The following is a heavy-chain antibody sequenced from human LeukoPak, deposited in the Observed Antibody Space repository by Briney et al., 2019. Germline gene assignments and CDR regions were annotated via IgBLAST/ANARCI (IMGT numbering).Heavy chain of an antibody. CDR3: ARGGSYSGSYLDY. J-gene: IGHJ4*02. CDR2: IVVGSGNT. Sequence: SVKVSCKASGFTFTSSAVRWVRQARGQRLEWIGWIVVGSGNTNYAQKFQERVTITRDMSTSTAYMELSSLRSEDTAVYYCARGGSYSGSYLDYWGQGTLVTVSS. CDR1: GFTFTSSA. D-gene: IGHD1-26*01. V-gene: IGHV1-58*01.